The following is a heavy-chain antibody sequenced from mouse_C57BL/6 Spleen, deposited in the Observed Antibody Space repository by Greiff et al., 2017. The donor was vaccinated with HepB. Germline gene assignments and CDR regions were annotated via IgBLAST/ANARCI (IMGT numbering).Heavy chain of an antibody. V-gene: IGHV1-52*01. Sequence: QVQLQQPGAELVRPGSSVKLSCKASGYTFTSYWMHWVKQRPIQGLEWIGNIDPSDSETHYNQKFTDKATLTVDKSASTAYMQLSSLTSEDSAVYYCARGGAAQATGWFAYWGQGTLVTVSA. D-gene: IGHD3-2*02. CDR3: ARGGAAQATGWFAY. CDR1: GYTFTSYW. J-gene: IGHJ3*01. CDR2: IDPSDSET.